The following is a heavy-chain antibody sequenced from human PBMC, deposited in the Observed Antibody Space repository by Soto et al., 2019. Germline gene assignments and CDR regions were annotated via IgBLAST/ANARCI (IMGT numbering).Heavy chain of an antibody. CDR2: IVVGSGNT. J-gene: IGHJ6*02. V-gene: IGHV1-58*02. CDR3: AAASGGSRYYYYYGMDV. D-gene: IGHD2-15*01. CDR1: GFTFTSSA. Sequence: QMQLVQSGPEVKKPGTSVKVSCKASGFTFTSSAMQWVRQARGQRLEWIGWIVVGSGNTNYAQKFQERVTITRDMSTSTAYMERSSLRSEDTAVYYCAAASGGSRYYYYYGMDVWGQGTTVTVSS.